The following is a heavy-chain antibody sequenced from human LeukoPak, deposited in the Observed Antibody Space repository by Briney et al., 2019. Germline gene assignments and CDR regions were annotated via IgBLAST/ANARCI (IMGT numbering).Heavy chain of an antibody. CDR3: ATSLYGSGSLGY. D-gene: IGHD3-10*01. J-gene: IGHJ4*02. V-gene: IGHV3-48*03. Sequence: GGSLRLSCAASGFTFSSYEMNWVRQAPGKGLEWVSYISSSGSTIYYADSVKGRFTISRDNAKNSLYLQMNSLRAEDTAVYYCATSLYGSGSLGYWGQGTLVTVSS. CDR1: GFTFSSYE. CDR2: ISSSGSTI.